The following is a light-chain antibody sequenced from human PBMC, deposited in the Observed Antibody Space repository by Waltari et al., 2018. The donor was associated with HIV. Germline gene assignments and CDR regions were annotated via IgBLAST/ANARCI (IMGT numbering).Light chain of an antibody. J-gene: IGLJ2*01. Sequence: QSALTQPASVSGSPGQSITISCHGTSSDVGGFNHVSWYQHHPGKAPKLMIYDVTSRPSGVSNRFSGSKSGNTASLTISGLQAEDEADYYCSSYTSSSTLVVFGGGTKLTVL. CDR2: DVT. V-gene: IGLV2-14*03. CDR1: SSDVGGFNH. CDR3: SSYTSSSTLVV.